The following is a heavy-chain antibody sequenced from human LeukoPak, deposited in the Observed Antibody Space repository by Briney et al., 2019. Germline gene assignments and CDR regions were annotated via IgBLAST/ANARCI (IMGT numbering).Heavy chain of an antibody. CDR1: GFTFDDYG. V-gene: IGHV3-20*04. CDR2: INWNGGST. CDR3: ARDRSGSHFHFDY. D-gene: IGHD1-26*01. J-gene: IGHJ4*02. Sequence: GGSLRLSCAASGFTFDDYGMSWVRQAPGKGLDWVSGINWNGGSTGYADSVKGRFTISRDNAKHSLYLHMNSLRAEDTALYSCARDRSGSHFHFDYWGQGTLVTVSS.